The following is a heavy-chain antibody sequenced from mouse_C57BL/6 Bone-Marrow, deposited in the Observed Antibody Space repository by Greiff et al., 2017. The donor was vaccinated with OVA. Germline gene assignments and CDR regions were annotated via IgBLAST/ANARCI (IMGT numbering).Heavy chain of an antibody. CDR1: GFTFSDFY. J-gene: IGHJ4*01. CDR3: ARGDYDYDVHYAMDY. D-gene: IGHD2-4*01. Sequence: EVQGVESGGGLVQSGRSLRLSCATSGFTFSDFYMEWVRQAPGKGLEWIAASRNKANDYTTEYSASVKGRFIVSRDTSQSILYLQMNALIAEDTAIYYCARGDYDYDVHYAMDYWGQGTSVTVSS. CDR2: SRNKANDYTT. V-gene: IGHV7-1*01.